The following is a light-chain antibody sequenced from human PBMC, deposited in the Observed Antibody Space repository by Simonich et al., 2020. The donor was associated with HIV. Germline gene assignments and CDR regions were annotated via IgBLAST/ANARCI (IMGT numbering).Light chain of an antibody. CDR2: DAS. CDR3: QLRSNWPPT. V-gene: IGKV3-11*01. J-gene: IGKJ1*01. CDR1: QSVKSN. Sequence: EIVLTQSPGTLSLSPGERATLSCRASQSVKSNLALYQQNPGQAPRLLIYDASNRATGIPARFSGSGSGTNFTLTISSLEPEDFAVYYCQLRSNWPPTFGQGTKVEIK.